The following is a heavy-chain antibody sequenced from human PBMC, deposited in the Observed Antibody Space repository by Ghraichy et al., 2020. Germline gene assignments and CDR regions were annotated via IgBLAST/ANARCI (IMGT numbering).Heavy chain of an antibody. CDR1: GFTFSNYW. Sequence: GESLNISCAASGFTFSNYWMTWVRQAPGKGLEWVASINKDGGGTSYVGSVKGRFTISRDNAKNSLYLQLNSLRAEDTTVYYCARDEYSACYAYWGQGTLVTVSS. CDR3: ARDEYSACYAY. V-gene: IGHV3-7*04. CDR2: INKDGGGT. J-gene: IGHJ4*02. D-gene: IGHD5-12*01.